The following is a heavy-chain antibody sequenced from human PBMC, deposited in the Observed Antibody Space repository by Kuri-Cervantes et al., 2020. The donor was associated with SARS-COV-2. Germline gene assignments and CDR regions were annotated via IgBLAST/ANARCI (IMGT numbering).Heavy chain of an antibody. CDR2: INSYATII. CDR3: VRGGTSTEDYYYYYGMDA. J-gene: IGHJ6*02. D-gene: IGHD1-1*01. Sequence: GESLKISCSASGFTFTPYAMHWVRQAPGKGLEYVSAINSYATIIYYADSVKGRFTISRDNSRNTLYLEMRNLRPDDTAVYFCVRGGTSTEDYYYYYGMDAWGQGTTVTVSS. V-gene: IGHV3-64D*08. CDR1: GFTFTPYA.